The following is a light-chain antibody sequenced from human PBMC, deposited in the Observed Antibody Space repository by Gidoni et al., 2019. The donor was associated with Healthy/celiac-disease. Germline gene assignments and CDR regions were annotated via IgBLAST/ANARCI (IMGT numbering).Light chain of an antibody. V-gene: IGKV4-1*01. J-gene: IGKJ2*01. CDR1: QSVLYSSNNKNY. CDR2: WAS. CDR3: QQYYSTPRT. Sequence: DIVMTQSPDSLAVSLGERATINCKSSQSVLYSSNNKNYLAWYQQKPGQPPKLLIYWASTRESGVPDRFSGSGSGTDFTLTISSLQAEDVAVYYCQQYYSTPRTFCQXTKLEIK.